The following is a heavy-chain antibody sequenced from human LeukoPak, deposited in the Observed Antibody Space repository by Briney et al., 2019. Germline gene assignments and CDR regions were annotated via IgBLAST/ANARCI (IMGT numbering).Heavy chain of an antibody. CDR2: ISYDGSNK. J-gene: IGHJ4*02. CDR3: ARGYCTTTSCYNDY. CDR1: GFTFSSYA. D-gene: IGHD2-2*02. V-gene: IGHV3-30*09. Sequence: PGGSLRLSCAASGFTFSSYAMHWVRQAPGKGLEWVAVISYDGSNKYYADSVKGRFAISRDGSKNTAYLQMNSLRAEDSAIYYCARGYCTTTSCYNDYWGQGTLVTVSS.